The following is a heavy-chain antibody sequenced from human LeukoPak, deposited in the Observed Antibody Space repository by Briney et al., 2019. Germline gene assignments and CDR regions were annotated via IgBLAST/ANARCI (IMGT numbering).Heavy chain of an antibody. CDR1: GFTFSSYA. CDR2: ISGSGGST. Sequence: GSLRLSCAAPGFTFSSYATSWVRPAPGQGLEWVSAISGSGGSTYYAHSVKGRFTISRDNSKNTLYLQMNSLRAEDTAVYYCAKGDTAMEFGFDYWGQGTLVTVSS. J-gene: IGHJ4*02. D-gene: IGHD5-18*01. CDR3: AKGDTAMEFGFDY. V-gene: IGHV3-23*01.